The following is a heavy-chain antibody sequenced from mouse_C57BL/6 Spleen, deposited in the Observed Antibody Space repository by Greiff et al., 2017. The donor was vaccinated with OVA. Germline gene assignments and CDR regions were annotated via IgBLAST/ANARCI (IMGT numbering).Heavy chain of an antibody. J-gene: IGHJ4*01. CDR2: INPSTGGT. V-gene: IGHV1-42*01. D-gene: IGHD3-2*01. CDR1: GYSFTGYY. CDR3: ARSGEATASMDY. Sequence: EVQLQQSGPELVKPGASVKISCKASGYSFTGYYMNWVKQSPEKSLEWIGEINPSTGGTTYNQKFKAKATLTVDKSSSTAYMQLKSLTSEDSAVYYCARSGEATASMDYWGQGTSVTVSS.